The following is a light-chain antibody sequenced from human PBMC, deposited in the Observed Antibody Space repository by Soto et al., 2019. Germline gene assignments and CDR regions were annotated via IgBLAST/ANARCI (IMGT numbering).Light chain of an antibody. V-gene: IGLV2-14*01. Sequence: QSVLTQPASVSGAPGQSITISCTGTNSDVNYVSWHQQHPGKAPKLMIYEAINRSSGVSTRFSGSKSGNTASLTISGLQAEDEADYYCSSSTSSNTFVFGTGTKV. CDR2: EAI. J-gene: IGLJ1*01. CDR1: NSDVNY. CDR3: SSSTSSNTFV.